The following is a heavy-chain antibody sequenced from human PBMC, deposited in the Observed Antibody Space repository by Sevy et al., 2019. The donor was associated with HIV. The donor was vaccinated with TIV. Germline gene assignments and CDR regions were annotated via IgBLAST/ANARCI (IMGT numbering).Heavy chain of an antibody. CDR2: IWSDVAYQ. J-gene: IGHJ4*02. D-gene: IGHD3-22*01. V-gene: IGHV3-33*01. Sequence: GGSLRLSCAATGFTFSNYAMHWVRQAPGKGMEWVAIIWSDVAYQYHGYSVKGGFTISRDNSKNTLYLQMNNVRVEDTAVYYCARGGYYYDNADYYALDSWGQGILVTVSS. CDR3: ARGGYYYDNADYYALDS. CDR1: GFTFSNYA.